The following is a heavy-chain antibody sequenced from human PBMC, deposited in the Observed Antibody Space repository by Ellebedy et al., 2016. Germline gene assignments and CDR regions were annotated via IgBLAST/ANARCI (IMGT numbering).Heavy chain of an antibody. CDR2: IYPGDSDT. J-gene: IGHJ3*02. Sequence: GESLKISCKGSGYSFTSYWIGWVRQMPGKGLEWMGIIYPGDSDTRYSPSFQGQVTISADKSISTAYLQWSSLKASDTAMYYCARQTYYYASSGSPADAFDIWGQGTMVTVSS. CDR3: ARQTYYYASSGSPADAFDI. CDR1: GYSFTSYW. D-gene: IGHD3-22*01. V-gene: IGHV5-51*01.